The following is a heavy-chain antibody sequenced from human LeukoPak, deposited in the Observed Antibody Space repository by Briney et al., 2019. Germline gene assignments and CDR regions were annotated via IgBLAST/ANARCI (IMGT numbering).Heavy chain of an antibody. CDR2: ISSSGSTI. V-gene: IGHV3-48*04. CDR3: AAGIWVGSGWYVEYYFDY. J-gene: IGHJ4*02. D-gene: IGHD6-19*01. CDR1: GFTFSSYA. Sequence: GGSLRLSCAASGFTFSSYAMSWVRQAPGKGLEWVSYISSSGSTIYYADSVKGRFTISRDNAKNSLYLQMNSLRAEDTAVYYCAAGIWVGSGWYVEYYFDYWGQGTLVAVSS.